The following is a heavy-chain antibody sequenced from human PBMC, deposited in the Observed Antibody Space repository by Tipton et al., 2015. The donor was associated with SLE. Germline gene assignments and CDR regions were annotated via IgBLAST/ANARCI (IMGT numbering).Heavy chain of an antibody. CDR2: INHSGST. CDR3: ARRIRGGAGGYYFDY. CDR1: GGSFSDYY. D-gene: IGHD3-16*01. Sequence: TLSLTCAVYGGSFSDYYWSWIRQPPGKGLEWTGEINHSGSTNYNPPLKSRVTISVVTSKSQFSLKLSSVTAADTAVYYCARRIRGGAGGYYFDYWGQGTLVTVAS. J-gene: IGHJ4*02. V-gene: IGHV4-34*01.